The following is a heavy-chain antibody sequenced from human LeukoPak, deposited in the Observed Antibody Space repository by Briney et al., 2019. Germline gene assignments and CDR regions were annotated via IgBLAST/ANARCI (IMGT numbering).Heavy chain of an antibody. CDR3: ASYMVRGVILH. CDR1: GGSISSYY. J-gene: IGHJ4*02. D-gene: IGHD3-10*01. V-gene: IGHV4-59*12. Sequence: PSETLSLTCTVSGGSISSYYWSWIRQPPGKGLEWIGYIYYSGSTNYNPSLKSRVTISVDTSKNQFSLKLSSVTAADTAVYYCASYMVRGVILHWGQGTLVTVSS. CDR2: IYYSGST.